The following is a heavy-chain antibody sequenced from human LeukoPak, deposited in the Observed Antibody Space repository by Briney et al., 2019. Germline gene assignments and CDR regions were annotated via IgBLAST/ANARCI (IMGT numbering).Heavy chain of an antibody. J-gene: IGHJ4*02. CDR3: AAREMAVSYYFDY. D-gene: IGHD5-24*01. CDR1: GYTFTGYF. CDR2: IDPSGGSP. V-gene: IGHV1-46*01. Sequence: ASVKVSCKASGYTFTGYFMHWVRQAPGQGLEWMGIIDPSGGSPTYAQKFQERVTITRDMSTSTVYMELSSLRSEDTAVYYCAAREMAVSYYFDYWGQGTLVTVSS.